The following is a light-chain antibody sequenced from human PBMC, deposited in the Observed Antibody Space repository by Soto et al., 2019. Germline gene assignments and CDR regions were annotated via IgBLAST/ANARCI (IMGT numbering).Light chain of an antibody. J-gene: IGKJ2*01. V-gene: IGKV3-11*01. CDR2: DAS. CDR3: QQRTNWPPYT. Sequence: IVLTQSPATLSLSPGERATLSCRASQSVSIYLAWYQHKPGQAPRVLIYDASNRATGIPARFSGSGSGTDFTLTIRSLEPEDFAVYYCQQRTNWPPYTFGQGTKLEIK. CDR1: QSVSIY.